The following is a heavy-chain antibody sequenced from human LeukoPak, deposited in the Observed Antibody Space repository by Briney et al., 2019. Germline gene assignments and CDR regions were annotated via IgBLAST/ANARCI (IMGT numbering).Heavy chain of an antibody. Sequence: GGSLRLSCAASGFTFSSYAMSWVRQAPGKGLEWVSAISGSGGSTYYADSVKGRFTISRDNSKNTLYLQMNSLRAGDTAVYYCAKDLPYYDILTGYYTVYWGQGTLVTVSS. CDR1: GFTFSSYA. J-gene: IGHJ4*02. CDR3: AKDLPYYDILTGYYTVY. D-gene: IGHD3-9*01. V-gene: IGHV3-23*01. CDR2: ISGSGGST.